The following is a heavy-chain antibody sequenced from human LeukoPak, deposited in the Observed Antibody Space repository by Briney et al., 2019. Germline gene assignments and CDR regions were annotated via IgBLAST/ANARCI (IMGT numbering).Heavy chain of an antibody. V-gene: IGHV3-66*01. Sequence: GGSLRLSCAASGLTFNNNYWHWVRQAPGRRLEWVSILYANGDTLYPAPVKGRFTITRDKSKDTPYLEMSSLRAEDTAVYYCASAPLFCFGASCPYYMDVWGKGTTVTVSS. J-gene: IGHJ6*03. CDR2: LYANGDT. CDR1: GLTFNNNY. D-gene: IGHD3-3*01. CDR3: ASAPLFCFGASCPYYMDV.